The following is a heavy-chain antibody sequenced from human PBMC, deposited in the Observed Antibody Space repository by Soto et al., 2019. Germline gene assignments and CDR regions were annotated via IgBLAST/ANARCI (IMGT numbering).Heavy chain of an antibody. CDR3: ARGLRSVLDY. Sequence: QVQLVESGGGVVQPGGSLRLSWLAAGFTFSNFGIHRVRQAPGKGLEWVAVISNDENIKQYADSVRGRFAISRENSKNTLYLQMTRLRAEDTAIYYCARGLRSVLDYWGQGTLVTLSS. CDR2: ISNDENIK. CDR1: GFTFSNFG. V-gene: IGHV3-33*01. J-gene: IGHJ4*02. D-gene: IGHD6-6*01.